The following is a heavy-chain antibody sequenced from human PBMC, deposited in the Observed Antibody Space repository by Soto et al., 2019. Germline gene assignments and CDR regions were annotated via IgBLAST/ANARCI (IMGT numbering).Heavy chain of an antibody. CDR1: GFTFSSYG. J-gene: IGHJ6*03. Sequence: GGSLRLSCAASGFTFSSYGMHWVRQAPGKGLEWVAVIWYDGSNKYYADSVKGRFTISRDNSKKTLYLQMNSLRAEDTAVYYCARVGNVVVPAAMQNRDYYYYYYMDVWGKGTTVTVSS. CDR3: ARVGNVVVPAAMQNRDYYYYYYMDV. V-gene: IGHV3-33*01. CDR2: IWYDGSNK. D-gene: IGHD2-2*01.